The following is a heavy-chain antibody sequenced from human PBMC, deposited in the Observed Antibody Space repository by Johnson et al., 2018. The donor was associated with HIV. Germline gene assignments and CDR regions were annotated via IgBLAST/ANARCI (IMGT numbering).Heavy chain of an antibody. CDR1: GFTFSTYA. CDR3: AREDYHYDGSDHVLGAFDI. D-gene: IGHD3-22*01. CDR2: ISSDASEK. V-gene: IGHV3-30*04. Sequence: QVQLVESGGGVVQPGRSLRLSCAASGFTFSTYAIHWVRQSPGYGLEWVAVISSDASEKYYADPVTGRFTVSRDNSKQTLYLDMNSLRAEDTAVYFCAREDYHYDGSDHVLGAFDIWGQGTMVTVSS. J-gene: IGHJ3*02.